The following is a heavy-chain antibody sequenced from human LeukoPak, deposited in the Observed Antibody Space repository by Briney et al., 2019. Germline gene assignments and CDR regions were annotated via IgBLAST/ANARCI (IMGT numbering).Heavy chain of an antibody. V-gene: IGHV4-39*07. D-gene: IGHD6-13*01. CDR3: ARVKFSWDFDY. CDR1: GGSISSSSYY. CDR2: IYYSGST. Sequence: SETLSLTCTVSGGSISSSSYYWGWIRQPPGKGLEWIGSIYYSGSTYYNPSLKSRVTISVDTSKNQFSLKLSSVTAADTAVYSCARVKFSWDFDYWGQGTLVTVSS. J-gene: IGHJ4*02.